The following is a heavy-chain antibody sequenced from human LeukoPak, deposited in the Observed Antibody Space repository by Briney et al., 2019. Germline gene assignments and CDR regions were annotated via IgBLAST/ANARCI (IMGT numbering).Heavy chain of an antibody. Sequence: GGSLRLSCAASGFTFSSYAMSWVRQAPGKGLEGVPAICGSGGSTYYADSVKGRFTISRDNSKNTLYLQMNSLRAEDTAVYYCEVHWLVGPRYYFDYWGQGTLVTVSS. D-gene: IGHD6-19*01. J-gene: IGHJ4*02. CDR2: ICGSGGST. CDR1: GFTFSSYA. CDR3: EVHWLVGPRYYFDY. V-gene: IGHV3-23*01.